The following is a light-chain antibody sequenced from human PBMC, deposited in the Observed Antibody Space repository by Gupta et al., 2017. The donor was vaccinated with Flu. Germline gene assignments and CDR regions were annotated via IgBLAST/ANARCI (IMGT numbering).Light chain of an antibody. V-gene: IGKV3D-15*01. CDR2: RAS. CDR1: QSVSSN. CDR3: QQDQNTLS. J-gene: IGKJ4*01. Sequence: SPATLSVSPGERATLSCRASQSVSSNLVWYQQKPGQAPRLLIYRASSRATGIPARFSGSGSGTEFTLTISSLQSEDFAVYYWQQDQNTLSFGGGTTVEI.